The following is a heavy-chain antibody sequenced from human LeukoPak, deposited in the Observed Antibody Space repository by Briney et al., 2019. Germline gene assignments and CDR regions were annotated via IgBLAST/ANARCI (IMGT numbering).Heavy chain of an antibody. CDR3: VGPGLYGSGSKGGVHDAFDI. D-gene: IGHD3-10*01. CDR1: GGPFSGFF. V-gene: IGHV4-34*01. Sequence: SETLSLTCANSGGPFSGFFWSWIRQPPGKGLEWIGEINHSGSTNYNPSLKSRVTISVDTSKNQFSLKLSSVTAADTAVYYCVGPGLYGSGSKGGVHDAFDIWGQGTMVTVSS. J-gene: IGHJ3*02. CDR2: INHSGST.